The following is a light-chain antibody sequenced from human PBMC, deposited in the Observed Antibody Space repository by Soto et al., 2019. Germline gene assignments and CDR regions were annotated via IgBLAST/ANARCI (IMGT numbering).Light chain of an antibody. CDR2: RNN. CDR1: SFNIGNNY. V-gene: IGLV1-47*01. CDR3: AAWDDSLNGHVV. J-gene: IGLJ2*01. Sequence: QSVLTQPPSASGTPGQRVTISCSGSSFNIGNNYVYWYQHLPGTAPKLLISRNNQRPSGVPDRFSGSKSGTSASLAISGLQSEDEADYYCAAWDDSLNGHVVFGGGTKLTVL.